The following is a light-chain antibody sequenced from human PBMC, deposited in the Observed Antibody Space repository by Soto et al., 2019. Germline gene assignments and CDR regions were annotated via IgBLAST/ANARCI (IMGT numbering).Light chain of an antibody. CDR1: QSVSST. V-gene: IGKV3-15*01. CDR2: DAS. J-gene: IGKJ1*01. Sequence: EIVMTQSPATLSLSPGERATLSCRASQSVSSTLDSYQQKPGQAPRLLIYDASTRATGIPDRFSGSGSGTEFTLTISSLQSEDFAVYYCQQYNNWPRTFGQGTKVEIK. CDR3: QQYNNWPRT.